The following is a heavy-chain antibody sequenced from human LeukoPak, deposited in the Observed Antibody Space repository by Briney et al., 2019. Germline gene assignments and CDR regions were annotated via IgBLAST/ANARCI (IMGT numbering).Heavy chain of an antibody. Sequence: GGSLRLSCAASGFTFDDYAMHWVRQAPGKGLEWVSGISWNSGSIGYADSVKGRFTISRGNAKNSLYLQMNSLRAEDTALYYCAKAGDGSGSYYEFWGQGTLVTVSS. CDR1: GFTFDDYA. CDR2: ISWNSGSI. V-gene: IGHV3-9*01. J-gene: IGHJ4*02. CDR3: AKAGDGSGSYYEF. D-gene: IGHD3-10*01.